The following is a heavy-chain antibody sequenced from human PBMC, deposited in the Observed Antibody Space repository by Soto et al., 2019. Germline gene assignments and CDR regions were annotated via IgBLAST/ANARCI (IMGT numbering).Heavy chain of an antibody. J-gene: IGHJ5*02. Sequence: GGSLRLSCAASGFTFSISAMSWVRHAPGKGPEWVSAISESGDNTFSADSVKGRFTISRDNTKNTLYLQMNSLRAEDTALYFCAKGGYKYGLDPWGQGTLVTVSS. V-gene: IGHV3-23*01. D-gene: IGHD5-18*01. CDR1: GFTFSISA. CDR3: AKGGYKYGLDP. CDR2: ISESGDNT.